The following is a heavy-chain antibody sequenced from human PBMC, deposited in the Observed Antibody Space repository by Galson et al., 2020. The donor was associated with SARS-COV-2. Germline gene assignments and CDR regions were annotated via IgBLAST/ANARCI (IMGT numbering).Heavy chain of an antibody. Sequence: GGSLRLSCAASGFTFSSYAMHWVRQAPGKGLEWVAVISYDGSNKYYADSVKGRFTISRDNSKNTLYLQMNSLRAEDTAVYYCARSNYYGSGTHIDYWGQGTLVTVSS. V-gene: IGHV3-30*04. J-gene: IGHJ4*02. CDR3: ARSNYYGSGTHIDY. CDR1: GFTFSSYA. CDR2: ISYDGSNK. D-gene: IGHD3-10*01.